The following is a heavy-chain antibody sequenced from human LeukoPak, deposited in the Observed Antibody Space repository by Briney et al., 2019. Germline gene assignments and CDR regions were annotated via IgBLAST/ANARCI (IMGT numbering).Heavy chain of an antibody. Sequence: GGSLRLSCAASGFTFSSYAMYWVRQAPGKGLEWVAVISYDGTNKYYADSVKGRFTISRDNAKNSLYLQMNSLRAEDTAVYYCAKSSPPPLRYWGQGTLVTVSS. CDR1: GFTFSSYA. J-gene: IGHJ4*02. V-gene: IGHV3-30*04. CDR2: ISYDGTNK. CDR3: AKSSPPPLRY.